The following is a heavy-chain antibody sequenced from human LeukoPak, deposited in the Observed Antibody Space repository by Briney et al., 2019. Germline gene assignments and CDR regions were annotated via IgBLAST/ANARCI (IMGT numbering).Heavy chain of an antibody. Sequence: SETLSLTCTVSGGSISTSNYYWGWIRQPPGKGLEWIGNIFYSGSTYYSPSLKSRVTISLDTSRNHFSLKVTSMTAADTGVYYCARSLPGAIGAADFWGQGTLVTVSA. D-gene: IGHD6-13*01. CDR3: ARSLPGAIGAADF. CDR2: IFYSGST. J-gene: IGHJ4*02. V-gene: IGHV4-39*07. CDR1: GGSISTSNYY.